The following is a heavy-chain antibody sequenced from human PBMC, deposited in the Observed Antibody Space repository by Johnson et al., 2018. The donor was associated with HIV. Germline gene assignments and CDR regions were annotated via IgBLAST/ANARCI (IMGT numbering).Heavy chain of an antibody. CDR1: GFTVSSNY. CDR3: AREARIVVVEPSDAFDI. V-gene: IGHV3-66*01. CDR2: IYSGGST. D-gene: IGHD3-22*01. J-gene: IGHJ3*02. Sequence: VQVVESGGGVVQPGGSLRLSCAASGFTVSSNYMSWVRQAPGKGLEWVSVIYSGGSTYYADSVKGRFTISRDNSKNTLSLQMNSLRVEDTAVYYCAREARIVVVEPSDAFDIWGQGTMVTVSS.